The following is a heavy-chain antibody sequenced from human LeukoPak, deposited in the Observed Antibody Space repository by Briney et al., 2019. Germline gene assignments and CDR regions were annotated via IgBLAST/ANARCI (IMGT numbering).Heavy chain of an antibody. D-gene: IGHD6-13*01. CDR3: ARVKQQLPQIDY. V-gene: IGHV3-48*04. CDR1: GSTSGDDA. J-gene: IGHJ4*02. CDR2: ISSSSSTI. Sequence: GGSLRLSCTASGSTSGDDALNWDRQAPGKGLEWVSYISSSSSTIYYADSVKGRFTISRDNAKNSLYLQMNSLRAEDTAVYYCARVKQQLPQIDYWGQGTLVTVSS.